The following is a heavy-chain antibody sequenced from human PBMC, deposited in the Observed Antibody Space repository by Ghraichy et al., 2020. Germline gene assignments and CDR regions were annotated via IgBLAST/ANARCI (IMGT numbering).Heavy chain of an antibody. CDR1: GFTFSGYW. CDR2: INSDASST. CDR3: ARMDIVATQGRLPFDY. J-gene: IGHJ4*02. D-gene: IGHD5-12*01. Sequence: LSLTCAASGFTFSGYWMHWVRQAPGKGLVWVSRINSDASSTTYADSVKGRFTISRDNAKNTLYLQMNSLRGEDTAVYYCARMDIVATQGRLPFDYWGQGTLVTVSS. V-gene: IGHV3-74*01.